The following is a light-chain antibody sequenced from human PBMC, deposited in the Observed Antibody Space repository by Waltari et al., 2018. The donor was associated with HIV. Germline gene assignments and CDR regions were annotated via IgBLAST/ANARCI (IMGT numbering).Light chain of an antibody. CDR3: ASYTSSSTLE. J-gene: IGLJ3*02. Sequence: QSALTQPASVSGSPGQSITISCTGTSSDVGYYNYVSWYQQHPGKAPKRMIYEVSDRPAGVSNRFSGSKSGNTASLTISGLQAEDEADYFCASYTSSSTLEFGGGTKLTVL. CDR1: SSDVGYYNY. V-gene: IGLV2-14*01. CDR2: EVS.